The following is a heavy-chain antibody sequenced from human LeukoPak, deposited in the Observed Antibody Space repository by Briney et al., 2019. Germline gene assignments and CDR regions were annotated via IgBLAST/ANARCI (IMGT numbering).Heavy chain of an antibody. CDR1: GYTFTSYG. J-gene: IGHJ4*02. D-gene: IGHD2-2*01. CDR3: ASMSSTSSGVDY. CDR2: IIPIFGTA. Sequence: SVKVSRKASGYTFTSYGISWVRQAPGQGLEWMGGIIPIFGTANYAQKFQGRVTITTDESTSTAYMELSSLRSEDTAVYYCASMSSTSSGVDYWGQGTLVTVSS. V-gene: IGHV1-69*05.